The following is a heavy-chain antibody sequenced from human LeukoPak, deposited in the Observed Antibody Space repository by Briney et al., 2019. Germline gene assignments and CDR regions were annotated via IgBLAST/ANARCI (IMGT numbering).Heavy chain of an antibody. CDR2: ISYGGSNK. J-gene: IGHJ4*02. V-gene: IGHV3-30-3*01. CDR1: GFTFSSYA. Sequence: TGRSLRLSCAASGFTFSSYAMHWVRQAPGKGLEWVAVISYGGSNKYYADSVKGRFTISRDNSKNTLYLQMNSLRAEDTAVYYCARVRSVGSGGYWSSPFDYWGQGTLVTVSS. CDR3: ARVRSVGSGGYWSSPFDY. D-gene: IGHD2-21*02.